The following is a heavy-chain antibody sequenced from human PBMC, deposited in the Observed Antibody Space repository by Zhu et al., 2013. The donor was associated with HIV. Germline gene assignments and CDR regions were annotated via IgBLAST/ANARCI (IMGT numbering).Heavy chain of an antibody. Sequence: VQLVESGGGVVQPGRSLRLSCAASGFTSSSYGMHWVRQAPGKGLEWVAVISYDGSNKYYADSVKGRFTISRDNSKNTLYLQMNSLRAEDTAVYYCAKGLFYYDSSGVIDYVGPGEPWSPSPQ. V-gene: IGHV3-30*18. CDR2: ISYDGSNK. CDR1: GFTSSSYG. CDR3: AKGLFYYDSSGVIDY. D-gene: IGHD3-22*01. J-gene: IGHJ4*02.